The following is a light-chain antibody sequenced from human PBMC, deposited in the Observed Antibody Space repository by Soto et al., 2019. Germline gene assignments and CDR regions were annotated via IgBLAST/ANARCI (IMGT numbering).Light chain of an antibody. CDR3: QQYGSSPST. J-gene: IGKJ2*01. Sequence: EIVLTQSPGTLSLSPGERATLSCRASQSVSSSYLAWYQQKLGQAPRLLMYGASSRATGIPDRFSGSGSGTDFTLTISRLEPEDFAVYYCQQYGSSPSTFGQGTKLEIK. V-gene: IGKV3-20*01. CDR1: QSVSSSY. CDR2: GAS.